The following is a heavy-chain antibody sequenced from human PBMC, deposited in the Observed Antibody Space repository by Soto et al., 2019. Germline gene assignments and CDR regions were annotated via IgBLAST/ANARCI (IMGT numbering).Heavy chain of an antibody. CDR3: ARERVNIVVVTASPGAFDI. CDR2: IIPIFGTA. Sequence: SAKVSCKASGGTFSSYAISRARQAPGQESQWMVGIIPIFGTANYAQKFQGRVTITADESTSTAYMELSSLRSEDTAVYYCARERVNIVVVTASPGAFDIWGQGTMLTVSS. J-gene: IGHJ3*02. CDR1: GGTFSSYA. D-gene: IGHD2-21*02. V-gene: IGHV1-69*13.